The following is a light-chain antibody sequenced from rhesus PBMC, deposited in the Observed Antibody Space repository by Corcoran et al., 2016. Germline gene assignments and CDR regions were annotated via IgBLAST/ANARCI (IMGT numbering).Light chain of an antibody. CDR2: ESS. CDR3: QHNYNIPWT. J-gene: IGKJ1*01. Sequence: DIQMTQSPSSLSASVGDRVTITCRASQGITSDLAWYQQKPGETPKLLIYESSSLQSGIPSRFSGSGSGTYFTLTITSLQSEDFATYYVQHNYNIPWTFGQGTKGEVK. CDR1: QGITSD. V-gene: IGKV1-25*01.